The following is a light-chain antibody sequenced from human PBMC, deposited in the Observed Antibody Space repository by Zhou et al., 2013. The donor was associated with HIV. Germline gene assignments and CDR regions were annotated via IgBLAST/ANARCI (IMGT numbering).Light chain of an antibody. V-gene: IGKV1-8*01. Sequence: AIRMTQSPSSFSASIGDRVTITCRASQGISNYLAWYRQRPGEAPNLLIFGASTLQSGVPSRFSGSGSGTDFTLTISCLQSEDFATYYCQQYYTYPYTFGPGTKLGIK. J-gene: IGKJ2*01. CDR1: QGISNY. CDR3: QQYYTYPYT. CDR2: GAS.